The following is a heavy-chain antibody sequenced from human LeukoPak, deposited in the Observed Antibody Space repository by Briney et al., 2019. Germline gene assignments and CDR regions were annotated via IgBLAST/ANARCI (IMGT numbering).Heavy chain of an antibody. CDR2: ITDNAVER. Sequence: GGSLRLSCAASGFTFSNYEMNWVRQAPGKGLEWVAGITDNAVERNYADSVKGRFTISRDNSKSTLDLQMNSLRAEDTALYYCARDGSWGWAQYDHWGQGILVTVSS. CDR3: ARDGSWGWAQYDH. J-gene: IGHJ4*02. CDR1: GFTFSNYE. D-gene: IGHD5-24*01. V-gene: IGHV3-23*01.